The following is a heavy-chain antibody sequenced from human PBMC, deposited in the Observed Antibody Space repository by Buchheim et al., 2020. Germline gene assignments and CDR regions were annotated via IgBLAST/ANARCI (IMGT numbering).Heavy chain of an antibody. V-gene: IGHV3-23*01. Sequence: EVQLLESGGGLVQPGGSLRLSCAASGFTFSSYAMSWVRQAPGKGLEWVSAISGSGGSTYYADSVKGRFTISRDNSKNTLYMQMNSLRAEDTAVYYCAKDLGFAPGGLAEYFQHWGQGTL. CDR2: ISGSGGST. J-gene: IGHJ1*01. CDR3: AKDLGFAPGGLAEYFQH. CDR1: GFTFSSYA. D-gene: IGHD3-10*01.